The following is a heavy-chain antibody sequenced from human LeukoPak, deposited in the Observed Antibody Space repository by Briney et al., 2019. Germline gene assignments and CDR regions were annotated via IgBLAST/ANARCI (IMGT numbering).Heavy chain of an antibody. CDR1: GFTFSSYS. D-gene: IGHD3-22*01. Sequence: GGSLRLSCAASGFTFSSYSMNWVRLAPGKGLEWVSYISSSSSTIYYADSVKGRFTISRDNAKNSLYLRMNSLRDEDTAVYYCARPYSSGYYYPAYWGQGTLVTVSS. J-gene: IGHJ4*02. CDR3: ARPYSSGYYYPAY. V-gene: IGHV3-48*02. CDR2: ISSSSSTI.